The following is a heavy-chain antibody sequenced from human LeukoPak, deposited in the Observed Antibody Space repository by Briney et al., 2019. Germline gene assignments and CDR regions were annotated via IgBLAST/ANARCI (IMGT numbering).Heavy chain of an antibody. V-gene: IGHV3-7*01. CDR2: IKQDASFK. CDR3: ARDGYGGYLDC. D-gene: IGHD6-13*01. CDR1: GFPFSSYA. Sequence: GGSLRLSCAASGFPFSSYAMTWVRQAPGKGLEWVANIKQDASFKGYIDSVKGRFTISRDNAENSVYLEMNRLRDEDTAVYYCARDGYGGYLDCWGQGTLVTVSS. J-gene: IGHJ4*02.